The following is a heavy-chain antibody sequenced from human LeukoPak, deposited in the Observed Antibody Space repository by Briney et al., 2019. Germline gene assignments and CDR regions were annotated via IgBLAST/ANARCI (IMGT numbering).Heavy chain of an antibody. V-gene: IGHV3-23*01. D-gene: IGHD1-1*01. J-gene: IGHJ4*02. CDR1: GFIFSSYA. CDR3: AKDIPLSGIAGYYFDY. CDR2: ISGSGANT. Sequence: GGSLRLSCAASGFIFSSYAMSWVRQVPGKGLQWVSSISGSGANTYNADSVKGRFTISRDNSKNTLYLQMNSLRAEDTAVYYCAKDIPLSGIAGYYFDYWGQGTLVTVSS.